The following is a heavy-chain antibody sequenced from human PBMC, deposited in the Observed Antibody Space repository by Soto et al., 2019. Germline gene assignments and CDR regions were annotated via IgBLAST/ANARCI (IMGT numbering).Heavy chain of an antibody. V-gene: IGHV3-73*01. CDR2: IRSKANSYAT. D-gene: IGHD3-22*01. J-gene: IGHJ4*02. CDR3: TAPYYYDSSGYYKIGFDY. CDR1: GFTFSGSA. Sequence: GGSLRLSCAASGFTFSGSAMHWVRQASGKGLEWVGRIRSKANSYATAYAASVRGRSTISRDDSKNTAYLQMNSLKTEDTAVYYCTAPYYYDSSGYYKIGFDYWGQGTLVTVSS.